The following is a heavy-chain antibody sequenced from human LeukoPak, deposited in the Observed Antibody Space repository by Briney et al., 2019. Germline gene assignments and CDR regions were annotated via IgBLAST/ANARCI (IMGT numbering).Heavy chain of an antibody. Sequence: SETLSLTCSVSGGSISSGTYYWGWIRQPPGRGLEWIGTVSYTGSTHYNPSLKSRVTISVDTSKNQFSLKLSSVTAADTAVYYCARGHSWRVNWYFDLWGRGTLVTVSS. CDR3: ARGHSWRVNWYFDL. CDR2: VSYTGST. J-gene: IGHJ2*01. V-gene: IGHV4-39*07. CDR1: GGSISSGTYY. D-gene: IGHD3-22*01.